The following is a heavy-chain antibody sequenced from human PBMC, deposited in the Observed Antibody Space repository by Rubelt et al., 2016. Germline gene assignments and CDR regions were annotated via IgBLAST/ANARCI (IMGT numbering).Heavy chain of an antibody. CDR1: VDSIRSSDDY. CDR3: ARLLRESGTTVGFDS. CDR2: TYPSGPT. V-gene: IGHV4-39*01. J-gene: IGHJ4*02. D-gene: IGHD1-7*01. Sequence: QLQLQESGPGLVKPSETLSLTCTVSVDSIRSSDDYWAWIRQPPGKGLEWIGSTYPSGPTFYHPALKGRVTILVDTSKNQFSRKWSSVTAAETAVYYCARLLRESGTTVGFDSWGQGTLVTVSS.